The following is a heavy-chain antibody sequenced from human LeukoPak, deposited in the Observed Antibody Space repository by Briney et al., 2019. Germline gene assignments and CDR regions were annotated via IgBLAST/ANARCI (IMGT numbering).Heavy chain of an antibody. D-gene: IGHD3-22*01. CDR1: GFTFSSYS. J-gene: IGHJ5*02. CDR3: GRSQNYNDSSGYSS. V-gene: IGHV3-48*04. Sequence: PGGSLRLSCADSGFTFSSYSMNGVRQAPGKGLEWVSYISSSGSTIKYADSVKGRFTISRDNAKKSLYLQMNSLRAEDTAVYYCGRSQNYNDSSGYSSWGQGTLVTVSS. CDR2: ISSSGSTI.